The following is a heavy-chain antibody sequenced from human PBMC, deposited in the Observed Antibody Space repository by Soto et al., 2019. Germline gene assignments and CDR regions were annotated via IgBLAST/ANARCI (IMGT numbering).Heavy chain of an antibody. CDR2: IYHSGST. V-gene: IGHV4-30-2*01. D-gene: IGHD2-2*01. Sequence: QLQLQESGSGLVKPSQTLSLTCAVSGGSISSGGYSWSWIRQPPGKGLEWIGYIYHSGSTYYNPSLKSRVTISVARSKNQFSLKLSSVTAADTAVYYCASLVVWKRSGMDVWGQGTTVTVSS. CDR3: ASLVVWKRSGMDV. CDR1: GGSISSGGYS. J-gene: IGHJ6*02.